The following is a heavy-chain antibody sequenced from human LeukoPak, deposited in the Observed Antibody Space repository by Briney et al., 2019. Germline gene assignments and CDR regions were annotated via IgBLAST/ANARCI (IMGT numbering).Heavy chain of an antibody. Sequence: SGTLSLTCAVSGGSISDNDWWTWIRQSPGKGLEWIGDAYHSGSTTYNPSLKSRVTISLDKSKKQVSLKLNSVTAADTAVYYCARDRSAAPPDYWGQGTLVTVSS. CDR3: ARDRSAAPPDY. CDR1: GGSISDNDW. CDR2: AYHSGST. D-gene: IGHD6-13*01. J-gene: IGHJ4*02. V-gene: IGHV4-4*02.